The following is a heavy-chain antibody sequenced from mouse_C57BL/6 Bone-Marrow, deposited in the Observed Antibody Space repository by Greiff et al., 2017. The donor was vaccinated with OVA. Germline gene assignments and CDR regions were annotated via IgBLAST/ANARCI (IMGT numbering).Heavy chain of an antibody. D-gene: IGHD1-1*01. Sequence: EVKLVESGGGLVQPGGSLSLSCAASGFTFTDYYMSWVRQPPGKALEWLGFIRNKANGYTTEYSASVKGRFTISRDNSQSILYLQMNALRAEDSATYLCARSSSNYYGSPFAYWGKGTLVTVSA. CDR1: GFTFTDYY. J-gene: IGHJ3*01. CDR2: IRNKANGYTT. V-gene: IGHV7-3*01. CDR3: ARSSSNYYGSPFAY.